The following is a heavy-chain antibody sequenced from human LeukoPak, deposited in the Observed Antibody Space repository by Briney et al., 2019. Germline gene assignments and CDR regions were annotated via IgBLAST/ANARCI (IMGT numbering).Heavy chain of an antibody. CDR1: GFTFSSYW. V-gene: IGHV3-74*01. J-gene: IGHJ4*02. CDR2: IHSDGSST. Sequence: GGSLRLSCAASGFTFSSYWMHWVRQAPGGGLVWVSRIHSDGSSTNYADSVKGRFTISRDNAKNTLYLQMNSLRAEDTAVYFCARGGSTWLGYWGQGTLVTVSS. CDR3: ARGGSTWLGY. D-gene: IGHD5/OR15-5a*01.